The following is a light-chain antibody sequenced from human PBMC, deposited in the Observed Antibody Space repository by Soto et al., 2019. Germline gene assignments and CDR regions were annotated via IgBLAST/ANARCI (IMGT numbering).Light chain of an antibody. CDR1: SSDVGAYNY. Sequence: QSALTQPASVSGSPGQSITISCTGTSSDVGAYNYVSWYQQHPGKAPKLMIYDVSKRPSGVSNRFSGSKSGSTASLTISGLQAEDEADYYCCSYTSSSLFGGGTKLTVL. V-gene: IGLV2-14*01. CDR2: DVS. CDR3: CSYTSSSL. J-gene: IGLJ2*01.